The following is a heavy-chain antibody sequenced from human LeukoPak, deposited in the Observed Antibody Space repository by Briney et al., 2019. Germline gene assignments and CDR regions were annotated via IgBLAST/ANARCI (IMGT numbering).Heavy chain of an antibody. D-gene: IGHD6-13*01. CDR1: GYTFTSYG. CDR2: ISAYNGNT. V-gene: IGHV1-18*01. Sequence: ASVKVSCKASGYTFTSYGISWVRQAPGQGLEWMGWISAYNGNTNYPQKLQGRVTMTTDTSTSTAYMELRSLRSDDTAVYYCAREGHSSSWYLFSFHAPATHQEYFQHWGQGTLVTVSS. J-gene: IGHJ1*01. CDR3: AREGHSSSWYLFSFHAPATHQEYFQH.